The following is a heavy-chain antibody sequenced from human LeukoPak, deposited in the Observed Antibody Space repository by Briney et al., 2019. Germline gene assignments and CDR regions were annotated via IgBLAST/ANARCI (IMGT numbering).Heavy chain of an antibody. J-gene: IGHJ5*02. CDR1: GYTFTGYY. D-gene: IGHD1-14*01. CDR2: INPNSGGT. Sequence: ASVKVSCKASGYTFTGYYMHWVRQAPGQGLEWMGWINPNSGGTNYAQKFQGRVTMTRDTSISTAYMELSRLRSDDTAVYYCARGGIGRRSGTRLFAWGQGTLVTVSS. CDR3: ARGGIGRRSGTRLFA. V-gene: IGHV1-2*02.